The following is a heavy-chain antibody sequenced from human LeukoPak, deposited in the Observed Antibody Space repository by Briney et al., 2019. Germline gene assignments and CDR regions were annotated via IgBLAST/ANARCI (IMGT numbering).Heavy chain of an antibody. CDR3: ARDVTMVRGVIGVFYYYYYMDV. V-gene: IGHV4-4*07. J-gene: IGHJ6*03. CDR1: GGSISSYY. CDR2: IYTSGST. D-gene: IGHD3-10*01. Sequence: SETLSLTCTVSGGSISSYYWSWIRQPAGKGLEWIGRIYTSGSTNYNPSLKSRVTMSVDTSKNQFSLKLSSVTAADTAVYYCARDVTMVRGVIGVFYYYYYMDVWGKGTTVTIS.